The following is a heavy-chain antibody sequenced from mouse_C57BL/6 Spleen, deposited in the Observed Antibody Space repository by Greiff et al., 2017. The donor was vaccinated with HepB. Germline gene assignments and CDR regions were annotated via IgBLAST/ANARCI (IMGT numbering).Heavy chain of an antibody. J-gene: IGHJ2*01. CDR1: GYSITSGYD. D-gene: IGHD2-4*01. CDR3: ARGDYDVFDY. CDR2: ISYSGST. V-gene: IGHV3-1*01. Sequence: EVKLVESGPGMVKPSQSLSLTCTVTGYSITSGYDWHWIRHFPGNKLEWMGYISYSGSTNYNPSLKSRISITHDTSKNHFFLKLNSVTTEDTATYYCARGDYDVFDYWGQGTTLTVSS.